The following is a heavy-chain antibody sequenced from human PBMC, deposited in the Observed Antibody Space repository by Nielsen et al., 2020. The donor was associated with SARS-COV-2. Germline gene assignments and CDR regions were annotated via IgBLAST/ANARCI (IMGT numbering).Heavy chain of an antibody. CDR1: GYPFHAYG. J-gene: IGHJ4*02. V-gene: IGHV1-18*01. CDR3: AREEQWVIKD. CDR2: INTYNGIT. D-gene: IGHD1-26*01. Sequence: ASVKVSCKASGYPFHAYGITWVRQAPGLGLEWMAWINTYNGITYYAEKFRDRVTVTTDTPTTTAYLEMRSLRSDDTAVYFCAREEQWVIKDWGQGTLVTASS.